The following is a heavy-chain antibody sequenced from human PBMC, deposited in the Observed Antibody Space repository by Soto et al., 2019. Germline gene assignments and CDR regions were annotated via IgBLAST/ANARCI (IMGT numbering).Heavy chain of an antibody. CDR2: IWYDGSNK. Sequence: GGSLRLSCAASGFTFSSYGMHWVRQAPGKGLEWVAVIWYDGSNKYYADSVKGRFTISRDNSKNTLYLQMNSLRAEDTAVYYCARDLNTPWIPFDYWGQGTLVTVSS. J-gene: IGHJ4*02. V-gene: IGHV3-33*01. D-gene: IGHD5-18*01. CDR3: ARDLNTPWIPFDY. CDR1: GFTFSSYG.